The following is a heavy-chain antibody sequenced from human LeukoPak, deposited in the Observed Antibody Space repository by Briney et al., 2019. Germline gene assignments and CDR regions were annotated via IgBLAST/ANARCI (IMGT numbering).Heavy chain of an antibody. D-gene: IGHD6-19*01. CDR2: INPNSGAT. Sequence: VASVKVSCQASGYTFTANYMHWVRQAPGQGLEWVGWINPNSGATKYAQNFQGRVTMTRDTSISTAYMELTNLRSDDTAVYYCARDRAGDAFDIWGQGTMVTVSS. V-gene: IGHV1-2*02. CDR1: GYTFTANY. J-gene: IGHJ3*02. CDR3: ARDRAGDAFDI.